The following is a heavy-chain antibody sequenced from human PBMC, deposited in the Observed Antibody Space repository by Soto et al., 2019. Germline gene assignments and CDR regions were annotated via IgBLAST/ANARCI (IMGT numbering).Heavy chain of an antibody. D-gene: IGHD1-26*01. CDR2: IYYSGST. CDR3: SRGRELQGHWYFEL. Sequence: QVQLQESGPGLVKPSQTLSLTCTVSGGSISSGDYYWSWIRQPPGKGLESIGYIYYSGSTYYNPSLKSRVTISVDTCKNQFSLKLSSVTAADTAVYYCSRGRELQGHWYFELWGRGTLVTVSS. V-gene: IGHV4-30-4*01. CDR1: GGSISSGDYY. J-gene: IGHJ2*01.